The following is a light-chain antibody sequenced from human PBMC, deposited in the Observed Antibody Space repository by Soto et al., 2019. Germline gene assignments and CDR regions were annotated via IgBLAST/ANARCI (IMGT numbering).Light chain of an antibody. Sequence: DIQMTQSPSTLSASVGDRVTITCRASQSISSWLAWYQQKPGKAPKLLIYDASSLESGVQSRFSGSGSGTEFTLTISSLQPDDFATYYCQQYNSYSYTFGQGTKLEIQ. CDR3: QQYNSYSYT. CDR2: DAS. V-gene: IGKV1-5*01. J-gene: IGKJ2*01. CDR1: QSISSW.